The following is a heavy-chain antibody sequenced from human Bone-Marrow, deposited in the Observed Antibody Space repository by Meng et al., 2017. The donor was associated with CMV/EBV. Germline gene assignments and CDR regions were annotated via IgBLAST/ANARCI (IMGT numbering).Heavy chain of an antibody. V-gene: IGHV1-69*05. J-gene: IGHJ4*02. Sequence: SVKVSCKASGGTFSSYAISWVRQAPGQGLEWMGGIIPIFGTANYAQKFQGRVTITTDESTSTAYLELSSLRSEDTAVYYCARGVMKFDCGGDCYWYYCDYWGQGNLVNVDS. CDR3: ARGVMKFDCGGDCYWYYCDY. CDR1: GGTFSSYA. CDR2: IIPIFGTA. D-gene: IGHD2-21*01.